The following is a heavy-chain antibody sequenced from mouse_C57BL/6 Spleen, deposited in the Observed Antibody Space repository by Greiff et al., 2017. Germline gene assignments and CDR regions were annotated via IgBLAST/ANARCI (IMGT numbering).Heavy chain of an antibody. Sequence: QVQLQQPGAELVRPGSSVKLSCKASGYTFTTYWMEWVKQRPGQGLEWIGNIYPSDSETHYNQKFKDKATLTVDKSSSTAYMQLSSLTSEDSAVYYCARSGPFAYWGQGTLVTVAA. J-gene: IGHJ3*01. CDR1: GYTFTTYW. CDR3: ARSGPFAY. V-gene: IGHV1-61*01. CDR2: IYPSDSET.